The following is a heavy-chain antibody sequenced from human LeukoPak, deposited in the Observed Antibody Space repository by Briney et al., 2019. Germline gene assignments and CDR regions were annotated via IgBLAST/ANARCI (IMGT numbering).Heavy chain of an antibody. J-gene: IGHJ5*02. D-gene: IGHD6-6*01. Sequence: SETLSLTCTVSGGSISSGDYYWSWIRQPPGKGLEWIGYIYYSGSTYYNPSLKSRVTVSVDTSKNQFSLKLSSVTAADTAVYYCARASIAGNWFDPWGQGTLVTVSS. CDR2: IYYSGST. CDR1: GGSISSGDYY. V-gene: IGHV4-30-4*01. CDR3: ARASIAGNWFDP.